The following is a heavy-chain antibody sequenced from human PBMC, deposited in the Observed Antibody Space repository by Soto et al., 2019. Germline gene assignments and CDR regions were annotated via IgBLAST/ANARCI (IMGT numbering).Heavy chain of an antibody. CDR3: ARERSCYSHTFAP. D-gene: IGHD4-4*01. CDR1: GYTFTTYD. Sequence: QVQLVQSGAEVKKPGASVKVSCKASGYTFTTYDLSWVRQAPGQGLEWMGWISPYSGNTKYAQKLQGRVTMTTDTSTNTAYVELRSLRSDDTAVYYCARERSCYSHTFAPWGQGTLVTVSS. CDR2: ISPYSGNT. V-gene: IGHV1-18*01. J-gene: IGHJ5*02.